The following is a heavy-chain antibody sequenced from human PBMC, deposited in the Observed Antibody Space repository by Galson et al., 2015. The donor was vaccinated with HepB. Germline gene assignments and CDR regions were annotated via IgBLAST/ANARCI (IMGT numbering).Heavy chain of an antibody. V-gene: IGHV4-34*01. D-gene: IGHD3-10*01. J-gene: IGHJ5*02. CDR2: INHSGST. Sequence: ETLSLTCAVYGGSFSGYYWSWIRQPPGKGLEWIGEINHSGSTNYNPSLKSRVTISVDTSKNQFSLKLSSATAADTAVYYCARGRFELLWFGEFYPFDPWGQGTLVTVSS. CDR3: ARGRFELLWFGEFYPFDP. CDR1: GGSFSGYY.